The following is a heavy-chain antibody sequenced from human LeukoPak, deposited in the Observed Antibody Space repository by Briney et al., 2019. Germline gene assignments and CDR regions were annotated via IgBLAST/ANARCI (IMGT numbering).Heavy chain of an antibody. CDR2: IYYGGST. Sequence: PSETLSLTCTVSGDCISGSSYYWGWIRQPPGKGLEWIGNIYYGGSTYYNPSLKSRVSISVDTSNNQFSLKVSSVTAADTAVYYCASADGYKIDYWGQGTLVTVSS. CDR1: GDCISGSSYY. D-gene: IGHD5-24*01. V-gene: IGHV4-39*01. J-gene: IGHJ4*02. CDR3: ASADGYKIDY.